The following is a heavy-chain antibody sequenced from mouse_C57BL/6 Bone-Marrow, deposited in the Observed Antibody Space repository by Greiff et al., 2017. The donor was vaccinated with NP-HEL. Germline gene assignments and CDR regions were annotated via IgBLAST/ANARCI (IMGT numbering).Heavy chain of an antibody. Sequence: VQLQQSGAELVKPGASVKISCKASGYAFSSYWMNWVKQRPGKGLEWIGQIYPGDGDTNYNGKFKGKATLTADKSSSTAYMQLSSLTSEDSAVYFCARFYYYGSRGYFDVWGTGTTVTVSS. V-gene: IGHV1-80*01. CDR2: IYPGDGDT. CDR1: GYAFSSYW. CDR3: ARFYYYGSRGYFDV. D-gene: IGHD1-1*01. J-gene: IGHJ1*03.